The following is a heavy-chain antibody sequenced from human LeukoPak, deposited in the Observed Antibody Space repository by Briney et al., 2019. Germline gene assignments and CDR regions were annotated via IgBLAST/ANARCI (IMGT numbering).Heavy chain of an antibody. CDR2: ISGSGGST. D-gene: IGHD3-10*01. CDR3: ANAVGSGSYDPIDY. CDR1: GFTFSSYG. V-gene: IGHV3-23*01. Sequence: GGSLRLSCAASGFTFSSYGMSWVRQAPGKGLEWVSAISGSGGSTYYADSVKGRFTISRDNSKNTLYLQMNSLRAEDTAVYYCANAVGSGSYDPIDYWGQGTLVTVSS. J-gene: IGHJ4*02.